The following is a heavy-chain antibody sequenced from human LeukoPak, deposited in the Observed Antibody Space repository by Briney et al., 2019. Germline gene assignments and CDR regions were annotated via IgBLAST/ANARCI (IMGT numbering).Heavy chain of an antibody. CDR3: AKGDLDYGDYALYYFDY. J-gene: IGHJ4*02. CDR2: ISGSGGNT. D-gene: IGHD4-17*01. CDR1: GFTFSSYA. V-gene: IGHV3-23*01. Sequence: SGGSLRLSCAAPGFTFSSYAMSWVRQAPGKGLEWVSAISGSGGNTYYADSVKGRFTISRDNSKNTLYLQMNSLRAEDTAVYYCAKGDLDYGDYALYYFDYWGQGTLVTVSS.